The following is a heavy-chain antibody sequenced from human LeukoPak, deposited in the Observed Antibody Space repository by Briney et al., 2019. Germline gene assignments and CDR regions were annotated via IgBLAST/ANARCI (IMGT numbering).Heavy chain of an antibody. Sequence: SETLSLTCAVYGWSFSGYYWSWIRQPPGKGLEWIGEINHSGSTNYNPSLKSRLTISIDKSKNQFYLKLNSVTAADTAMYYCARYDDYDNSDYLNWGKGTLVTVSS. CDR1: GWSFSGYY. J-gene: IGHJ4*02. V-gene: IGHV4-34*10. CDR2: INHSGST. CDR3: ARYDDYDNSDYLN. D-gene: IGHD3-22*01.